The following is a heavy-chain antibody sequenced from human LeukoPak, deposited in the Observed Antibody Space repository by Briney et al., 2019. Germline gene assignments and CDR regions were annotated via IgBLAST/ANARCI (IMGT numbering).Heavy chain of an antibody. CDR1: GFTLSSYW. CDR2: IEQDGSEK. D-gene: IGHD1-14*01. Sequence: GGSLRLSCAASGFTLSSYWMSWVRHAPGKRLECVANIEQDGSEKYYLDSVKGRFTISRDNAKNSLYLHMNSLRAEDTAVYYCARRWVSGSNFDYWGQGTLVTVSS. CDR3: ARRWVSGSNFDY. J-gene: IGHJ4*02. V-gene: IGHV3-7*01.